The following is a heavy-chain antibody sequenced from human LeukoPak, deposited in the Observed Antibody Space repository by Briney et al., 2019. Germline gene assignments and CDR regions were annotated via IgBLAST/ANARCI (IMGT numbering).Heavy chain of an antibody. CDR1: SGSLSGYY. CDR2: INHSGGT. Sequence: SETLSLTCAVYSGSLSGYYWSWIRQPPGKGLEWIGEINHSGGTNYNPSLKSRVTIAVDTSKNQFSLKLTSVAAADTAVYYCARGLVRASGNYLYYWGQGTLVTVSS. J-gene: IGHJ4*02. CDR3: ARGLVRASGNYLYY. V-gene: IGHV4-34*01. D-gene: IGHD1-26*01.